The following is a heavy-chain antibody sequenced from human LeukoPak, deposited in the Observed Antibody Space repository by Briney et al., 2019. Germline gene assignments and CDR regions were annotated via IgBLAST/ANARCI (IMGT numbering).Heavy chain of an antibody. CDR3: AREVEQWPYYFDY. J-gene: IGHJ4*02. D-gene: IGHD6-19*01. CDR2: ISSSSSYI. CDR1: GFTFSSYS. Sequence: PGGCLRLSCAASGFTFSSYSMNWVRQAPGKGLEWVSSISSSSSYIYYADSVKGRFTISRDNAKNSLYLQMNSLRAEDTAVYYCAREVEQWPYYFDYWGQGTLVTVSS. V-gene: IGHV3-21*01.